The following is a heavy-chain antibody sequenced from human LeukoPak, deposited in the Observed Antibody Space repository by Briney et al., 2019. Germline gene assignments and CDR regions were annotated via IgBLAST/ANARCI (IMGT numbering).Heavy chain of an antibody. CDR2: INWNGDNT. V-gene: IGHV3-20*04. Sequence: PGGSLRLSCATSGFSFSSYGMHWVRQAPGKGLEWVSGINWNGDNTGYGDSVKGRFTISRDNAKNSLYLQMNSLRAEDTALYYCARSRANYDYVWGSLNYWGQGTLVTVSS. CDR1: GFSFSSYG. CDR3: ARSRANYDYVWGSLNY. J-gene: IGHJ4*02. D-gene: IGHD3-16*01.